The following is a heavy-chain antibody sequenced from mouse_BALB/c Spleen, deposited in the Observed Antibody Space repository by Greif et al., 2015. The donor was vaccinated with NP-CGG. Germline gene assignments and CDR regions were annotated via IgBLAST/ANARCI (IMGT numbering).Heavy chain of an antibody. CDR2: ISYSGST. CDR3: ARYGYGSSYAMDY. J-gene: IGHJ4*01. D-gene: IGHD1-1*01. Sequence: VQLQQPGPGLVKPSQSLSLTCTVTGYSITSDYAWNWIRQFPGNKLEWMGYISYSGSTSYNPSLKSRISITRDTSKNQFFLQLNSVTTEDTATYYCARYGYGSSYAMDYWGQGTSVTVSS. CDR1: GYSITSDYA. V-gene: IGHV3-2*02.